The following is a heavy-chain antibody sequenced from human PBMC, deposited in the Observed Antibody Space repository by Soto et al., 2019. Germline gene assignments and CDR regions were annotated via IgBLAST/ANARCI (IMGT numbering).Heavy chain of an antibody. V-gene: IGHV3-48*02. CDR2: ISSSSSTI. J-gene: IGHJ6*02. D-gene: IGHD3-3*01. Sequence: AGSLRLSCAASGFTFSSYSMNWVRQAPGKGLEWVSYISSSSSTIYYADSVKGRFTISRDNAKNSLYLQMNSLRDEDTAVYYCARGAPDDFWSGYYDYGMDVWGQGTTVTVSS. CDR1: GFTFSSYS. CDR3: ARGAPDDFWSGYYDYGMDV.